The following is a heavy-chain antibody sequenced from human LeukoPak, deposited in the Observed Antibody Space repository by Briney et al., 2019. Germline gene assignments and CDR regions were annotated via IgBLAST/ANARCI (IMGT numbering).Heavy chain of an antibody. CDR2: ISSSSSYI. D-gene: IGHD5-18*01. J-gene: IGHJ3*02. V-gene: IGHV3-21*01. CDR3: ARFGGYIQLYIDAFDI. Sequence: GGSLRLSCAASGFTFSSYSMNWVRQAPGKGLEWVSSISSSSSYIYYADSVKGRFTISRDNAKNSLYLQMNSLRAEDTAVYYCARFGGYIQLYIDAFDIWGQGTMVTVSS. CDR1: GFTFSSYS.